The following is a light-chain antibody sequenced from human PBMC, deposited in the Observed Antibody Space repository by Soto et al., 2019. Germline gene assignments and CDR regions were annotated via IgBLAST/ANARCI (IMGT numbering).Light chain of an antibody. CDR2: DVN. V-gene: IGLV2-8*01. Sequence: QSVLTQPPSASGSPGQSVAISCTGTASDIGGYTFVSWYQQHPGKAPKLLIYDVNKRPSGVPDRFSGSKSGNTASLTVSGLQAEDEADYYCSAHGGTNPYVFGTVTKLTVL. J-gene: IGLJ1*01. CDR3: SAHGGTNPYV. CDR1: ASDIGGYTF.